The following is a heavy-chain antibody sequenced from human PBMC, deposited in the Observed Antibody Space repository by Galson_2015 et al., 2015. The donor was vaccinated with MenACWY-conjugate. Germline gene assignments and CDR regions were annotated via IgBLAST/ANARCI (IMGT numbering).Heavy chain of an antibody. CDR3: ARHPPGGRGMDV. V-gene: IGHV5-51*01. CDR1: GYNFITYW. D-gene: IGHD1-26*01. Sequence: QSGAEVKKPGESLKISCKGSGYNFITYWIGWVRQMPGKGLEWMGLISPGDSNIRYSPAFQGRVPISADKSISTAYLQWNSLQASDTAIYYCARHPPGGRGMDVWGQGTTVTVSS. CDR2: ISPGDSNI. J-gene: IGHJ6*02.